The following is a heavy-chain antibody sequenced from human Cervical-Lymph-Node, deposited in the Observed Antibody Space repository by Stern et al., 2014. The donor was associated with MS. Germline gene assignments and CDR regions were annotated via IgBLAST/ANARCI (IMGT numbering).Heavy chain of an antibody. V-gene: IGHV3-30-3*01. CDR1: GFTFSTYA. J-gene: IGHJ4*02. D-gene: IGHD3-10*01. CDR2: VTYDGTQR. CDR3: ARGGRGVGLEY. Sequence: VQLVESGGGVVQPGRSLSLSCVASGFTFSTYAMHWVRQAPGQGLELVAFVTYDGTQRNSTDSVKARITISRDNSKNTLYLHMNSLRDEDTAVYFCARGGRGVGLEYWGQGALVTVSS.